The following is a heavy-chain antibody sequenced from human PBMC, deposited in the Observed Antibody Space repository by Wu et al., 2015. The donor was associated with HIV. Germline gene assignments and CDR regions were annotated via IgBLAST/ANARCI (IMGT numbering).Heavy chain of an antibody. V-gene: IGHV1-69*05. J-gene: IGHJ6*02. CDR1: GGSFSTLA. CDR3: AREKGGNTVTTWFSYHYGMDV. D-gene: IGHD4-17*01. Sequence: QVQLVQSGTEVRKTGSSVKVSCKSSGGSFSTLAISWVRQAPGQGLEWMGETIPMSATANYGQKFQGRVTITKDEATSTVYMELSSLTSEDTAMYYCAREKGGNTVTTWFSYHYGMDVVGPRDHGHRLL. CDR2: TIPMSATA.